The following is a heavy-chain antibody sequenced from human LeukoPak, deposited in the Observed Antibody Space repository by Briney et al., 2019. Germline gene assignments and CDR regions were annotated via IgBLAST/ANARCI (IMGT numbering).Heavy chain of an antibody. CDR1: GYSFTDYY. J-gene: IGHJ5*02. Sequence: ASVKVSCKTSGYSFTDYYIHWVRQAPGQGLEWMGWINTKSGRTSSARKFQGRVTMTRDPSITTVYMDMAWQTSDDTAIYFCARADFIDAGPYLIGPWGQGTLVTVSS. D-gene: IGHD3-3*01. CDR2: INTKSGRT. V-gene: IGHV1-2*02. CDR3: ARADFIDAGPYLIGP.